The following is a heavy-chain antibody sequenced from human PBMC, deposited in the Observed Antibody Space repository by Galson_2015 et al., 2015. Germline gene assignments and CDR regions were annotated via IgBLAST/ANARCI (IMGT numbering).Heavy chain of an antibody. CDR3: ARGGMVRGEKYYFDY. D-gene: IGHD3-10*01. CDR1: GFSLTTNGVN. V-gene: IGHV4-31*03. CDR2: IYYSGST. J-gene: IGHJ4*02. Sequence: LVKPTQTLTLTCTFSGFSLTTNGVNVGWIRQHPGKGLEWIGYIYYSGSTYYNPSLKSRVTISVDTSKNQFSLKLSSVTAADTAVYYCARGGMVRGEKYYFDYWGQGTLVTVSS.